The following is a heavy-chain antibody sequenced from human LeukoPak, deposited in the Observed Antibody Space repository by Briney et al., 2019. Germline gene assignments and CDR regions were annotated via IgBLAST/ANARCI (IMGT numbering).Heavy chain of an antibody. Sequence: GGSLRLSCAASGFTFSSYGMHWVRRAPGKGLEWVAVISYDGSNKYYADSVEGRFTISRDNSKNTLYLQMNSLRAEDTAVYYCAKDRWDFEPPHNWFDPWGQGILVTVSS. CDR3: AKDRWDFEPPHNWFDP. V-gene: IGHV3-30*18. CDR1: GFTFSSYG. J-gene: IGHJ5*02. D-gene: IGHD1-26*01. CDR2: ISYDGSNK.